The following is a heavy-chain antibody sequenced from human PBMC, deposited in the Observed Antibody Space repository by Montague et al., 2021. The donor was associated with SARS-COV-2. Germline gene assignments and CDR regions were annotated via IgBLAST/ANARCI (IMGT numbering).Heavy chain of an antibody. J-gene: IGHJ6*02. D-gene: IGHD1-1*01. V-gene: IGHV3-33*01. CDR1: GFTFSSYG. CDR2: IWYDGSNK. Sequence: SLRLSCEASGFTFSSYGIHWVRQAPGKGLEWVAVIWYDGSNKYYADSXKGRFTISRDNSKNTLYLQMNSLRAEDTAVYYCARDEDRGYNWNAHGMDVWGQGTTVTVSS. CDR3: ARDEDRGYNWNAHGMDV.